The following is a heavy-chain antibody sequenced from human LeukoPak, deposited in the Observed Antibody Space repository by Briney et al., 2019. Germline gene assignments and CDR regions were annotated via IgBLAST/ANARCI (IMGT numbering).Heavy chain of an antibody. Sequence: GGSLRLSCAASGFTFSSYAMHWVRQAPGKGLEWVAVISYDGSNKYYADSVKGRFTISRDNSKNTLYLQMNTLRAEDTAVYYCAREVKYYYMDVWGKGTTVTVSS. CDR2: ISYDGSNK. V-gene: IGHV3-30*04. CDR3: AREVKYYYMDV. D-gene: IGHD3-10*01. J-gene: IGHJ6*03. CDR1: GFTFSSYA.